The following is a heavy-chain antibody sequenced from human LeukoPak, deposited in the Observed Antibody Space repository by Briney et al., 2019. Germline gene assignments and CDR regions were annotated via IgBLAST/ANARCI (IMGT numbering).Heavy chain of an antibody. J-gene: IGHJ4*02. CDR1: GFTFSSYS. CDR3: ARDRTVGDTPIFDY. D-gene: IGHD1-26*01. V-gene: IGHV3-48*04. Sequence: GGSLRLSCAASGFTFSSYSMNWVRQAPGKGLEWVSYITSSTNTIYYADSVKGRFTISRDNAKNSLYLQMSSLRAEDTAVYYCARDRTVGDTPIFDYWGQGTLVTVSS. CDR2: ITSSTNTI.